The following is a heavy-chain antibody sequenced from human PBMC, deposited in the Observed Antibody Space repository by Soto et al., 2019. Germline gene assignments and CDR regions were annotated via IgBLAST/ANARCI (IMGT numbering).Heavy chain of an antibody. CDR3: AREGAGDDYSNYYYYYGMDV. D-gene: IGHD4-4*01. J-gene: IGHJ6*02. CDR2: IYSGGST. V-gene: IGHV3-66*01. CDR1: GFTVSSNY. Sequence: GGSLRLSCAASGFTVSSNYMSWVRQAPGKGLEWVSVIYSGGSTYYADSVKGRFTISRDNSKNTLYLQMNSLRAEDTAVYYWAREGAGDDYSNYYYYYGMDVWGQGTTVTVSS.